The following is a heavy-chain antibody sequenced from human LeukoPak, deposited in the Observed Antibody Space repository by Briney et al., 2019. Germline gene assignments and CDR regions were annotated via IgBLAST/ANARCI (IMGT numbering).Heavy chain of an antibody. CDR2: INHSGST. CDR1: GGSFSGYY. V-gene: IGHV4-34*01. Sequence: SETLSLTWAVYGGSFSGYYWSWIRQPPGKGLEWIGEINHSGSTNYNPSLKSRVTISVDRSKNQFSLKLSSVTAADTAVYYCARESYSSSPYYWGQGTLVTVSS. CDR3: ARESYSSSPYY. J-gene: IGHJ4*02. D-gene: IGHD6-6*01.